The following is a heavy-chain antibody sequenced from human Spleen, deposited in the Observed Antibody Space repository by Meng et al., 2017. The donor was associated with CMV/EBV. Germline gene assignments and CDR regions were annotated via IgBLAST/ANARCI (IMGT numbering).Heavy chain of an antibody. V-gene: IGHV3-33*06. Sequence: GESLKISCAASGFTFSSYGMHWVRQAPGKGLEWVAVIWYDGSNKNYADSVKGRFTISRDNSKNTLYLQMNSLRAEDTAVYYCAKAQLAMVVTGMDVWGQGIMVTVSS. CDR1: GFTFSSYG. CDR2: IWYDGSNK. J-gene: IGHJ6*02. CDR3: AKAQLAMVVTGMDV. D-gene: IGHD4-23*01.